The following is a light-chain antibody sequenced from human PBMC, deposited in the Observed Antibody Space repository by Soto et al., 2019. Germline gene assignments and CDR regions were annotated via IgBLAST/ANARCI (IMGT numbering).Light chain of an antibody. CDR2: AAS. V-gene: IGKV3-20*01. CDR1: QSVSVNS. Sequence: EIVLTQSPGTLSLSPGERATLSCRASQSVSVNSLAWYQQKGGQAPRLLIYAASTRATGVPDMFSGTGSGTDFALTISRLETDDSAVYYCQQYGGSPFTFGPGTKVDIK. CDR3: QQYGGSPFT. J-gene: IGKJ3*01.